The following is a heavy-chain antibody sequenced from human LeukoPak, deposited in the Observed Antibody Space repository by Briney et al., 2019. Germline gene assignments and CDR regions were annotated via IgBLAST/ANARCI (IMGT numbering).Heavy chain of an antibody. V-gene: IGHV3-74*01. Sequence: GGSLRLSCAASGFTFSSYWMHWVRQAPGQGLLWVSRIHKDGSSTSYADSVKGRFTISRDNAKNTLYLQMNSLRAEDTAVYYCAREAYGSGNYYSDYWGQGTLVTVSS. CDR2: IHKDGSST. CDR3: AREAYGSGNYYSDY. J-gene: IGHJ4*02. D-gene: IGHD3-10*01. CDR1: GFTFSSYW.